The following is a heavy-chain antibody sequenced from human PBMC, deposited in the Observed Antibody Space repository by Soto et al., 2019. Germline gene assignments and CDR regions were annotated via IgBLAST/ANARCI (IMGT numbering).Heavy chain of an antibody. CDR3: ARDVAHGYTENV. V-gene: IGHV4-30-4*01. D-gene: IGHD5-18*01. J-gene: IGHJ3*01. CDR1: GGSVGSGEYY. CDR2: IYDSGIT. Sequence: QVQLQESGPGLVKPSQTLSLACTVSGGSVGSGEYYYSWIRQPQGKGLEWIGYIYDSGITNYTPSLKCRVTMSLDRSNNQVSLKLSSGTAADTAVYFCARDVAHGYTENVWGQGTMVTDAS.